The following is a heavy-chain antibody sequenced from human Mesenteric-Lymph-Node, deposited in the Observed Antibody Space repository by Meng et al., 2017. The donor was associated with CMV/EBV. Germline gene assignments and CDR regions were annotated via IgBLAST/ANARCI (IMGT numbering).Heavy chain of an antibody. CDR1: GFSLSSYW. CDR2: IKEDGSEK. Sequence: GESLKISCAASGFSLSSYWMSWVRQAPGKGLEWVANIKEDGSEKYYVDSVKGRFIISRDNAKNSLYLQMNSLRAEDTAVYYCARGASGTYRTPPGYWGQGTLVTVST. V-gene: IGHV3-7*01. D-gene: IGHD1-26*01. CDR3: ARGASGTYRTPPGY. J-gene: IGHJ4*02.